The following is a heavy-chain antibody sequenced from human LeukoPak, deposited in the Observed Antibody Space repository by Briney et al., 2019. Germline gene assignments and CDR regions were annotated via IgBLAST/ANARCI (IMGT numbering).Heavy chain of an antibody. Sequence: PGGSLRLSCAASGFTFSSYWMTWVRQAPGKGLEWVANMKQDGSEKYYVDSVKGRFTISRDNAKNSLYLQMNSLRAEDTAVYYCAAEIYYYYGMDVWGQGTTVTVSS. V-gene: IGHV3-7*03. CDR3: AAEIYYYYGMDV. CDR1: GFTFSSYW. CDR2: MKQDGSEK. J-gene: IGHJ6*02.